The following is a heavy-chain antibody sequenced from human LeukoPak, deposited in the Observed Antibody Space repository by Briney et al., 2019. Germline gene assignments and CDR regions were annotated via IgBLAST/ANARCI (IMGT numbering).Heavy chain of an antibody. CDR2: INAGNGNT. Sequence: ASVKVSSKASGYAFTIYAMHWVRQAPGQRLEWMGWINAGNGNTKYSQKFQGRVTITRDTSASTAYMELSSLRSEDTAVYYCARSPSAAPGWNFDLWGRGTLVTVSS. CDR1: GYAFTIYA. CDR3: ARSPSAAPGWNFDL. D-gene: IGHD2-2*01. J-gene: IGHJ2*01. V-gene: IGHV1-3*01.